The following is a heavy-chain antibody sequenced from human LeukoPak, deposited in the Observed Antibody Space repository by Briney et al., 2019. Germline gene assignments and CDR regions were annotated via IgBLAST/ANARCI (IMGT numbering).Heavy chain of an antibody. V-gene: IGHV3-21*01. Sequence: PGGSLRLSCTASGFTFSSYTMYWVRQAPGKGLEWVSLISSSSSDIYYADSVKGRFTISRDNANNSLYLQMSSLRADDTAVYYCARVYYGGSLDYWGQGTLVTVSS. CDR1: GFTFSSYT. CDR2: ISSSSSDI. D-gene: IGHD4-23*01. J-gene: IGHJ4*02. CDR3: ARVYYGGSLDY.